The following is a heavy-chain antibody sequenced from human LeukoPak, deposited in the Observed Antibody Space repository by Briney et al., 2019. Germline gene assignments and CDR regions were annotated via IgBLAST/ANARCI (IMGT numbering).Heavy chain of an antibody. D-gene: IGHD3-10*01. CDR1: GGSISSSSYY. CDR3: ARGGYYGSGNDFRFDP. J-gene: IGHJ5*02. V-gene: IGHV4-61*05. Sequence: PSETPSLTCTVSGGSISSSSYYWGWIRQPPGKGLEWIGYIYYSGSTNYKPSLKSRVTISVDTSKNQFSLKLNSVTAADTAVYYCARGGYYGSGNDFRFDPWGQGTLVTVSS. CDR2: IYYSGST.